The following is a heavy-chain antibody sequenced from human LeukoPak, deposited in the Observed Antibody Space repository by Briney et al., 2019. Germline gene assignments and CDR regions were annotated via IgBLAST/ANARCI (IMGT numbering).Heavy chain of an antibody. Sequence: GGSLRLSCAASGFPFSNYWMSWVRQAPGKGLESVANIKQDGSETYYVDSVKGRFTISRDNSKNTLYLQMNSLRAEDTAVYYCASGNWKWGQGTLVTVSS. CDR3: ASGNWK. CDR1: GFPFSNYW. V-gene: IGHV3-7*03. CDR2: IKQDGSET. D-gene: IGHD1-20*01. J-gene: IGHJ4*02.